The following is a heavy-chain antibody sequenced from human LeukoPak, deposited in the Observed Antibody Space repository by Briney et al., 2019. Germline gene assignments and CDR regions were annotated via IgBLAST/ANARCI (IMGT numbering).Heavy chain of an antibody. Sequence: GASVKVSCKASGYSFTSNYIHWVRQAPGQGLEWMGMIYPRDGSTSYAQKFQGRVTVTRDTSTSTVHMELSGLRPEDTAVYYCARYQEAFDYWGQGTLVTVSS. CDR3: ARYQEAFDY. CDR1: GYSFTSNY. CDR2: IYPRDGST. J-gene: IGHJ4*02. V-gene: IGHV1-46*01.